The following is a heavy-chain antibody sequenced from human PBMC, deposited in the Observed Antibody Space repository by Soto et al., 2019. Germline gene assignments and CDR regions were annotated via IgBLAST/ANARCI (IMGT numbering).Heavy chain of an antibody. D-gene: IGHD1-26*01. CDR3: ARDCGIYCDY. V-gene: IGHV3-33*01. CDR1: GFTFSSYG. J-gene: IGHJ4*02. Sequence: QVQLVESGGGVVQPGRSLRLSCAASGFTFSSYGMHWVRQAPGKGLEWVAVIWYDGSNKYYADSVKGRFTISRDNSKNTLYLQMNSLRAADTAVYYCARDCGIYCDYWGQGTLVIVSS. CDR2: IWYDGSNK.